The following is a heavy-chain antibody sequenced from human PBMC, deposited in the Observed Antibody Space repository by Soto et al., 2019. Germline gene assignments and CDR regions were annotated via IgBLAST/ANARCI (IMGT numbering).Heavy chain of an antibody. CDR3: ARGIGFSAQDC. CDR1: GFTFSSYA. D-gene: IGHD2-15*01. J-gene: IGHJ4*02. V-gene: IGHV3-23*01. CDR2: ISGSGGST. Sequence: EVQLLESGGGLVQPGGSLRLSCAASGFTFSSYAMSWVRQAPGKGLEWVSAISGSGGSTYYADSVKGRFTISRDNSKNTLYLQMDSLRADDTAVYFCARGIGFSAQDCWGQGTLVTVSS.